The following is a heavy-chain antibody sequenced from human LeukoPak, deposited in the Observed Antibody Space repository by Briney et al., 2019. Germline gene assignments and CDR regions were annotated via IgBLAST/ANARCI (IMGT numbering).Heavy chain of an antibody. V-gene: IGHV1-69*01. J-gene: IGHJ4*02. CDR2: IIPSFGTV. CDR1: AVTFSTYA. Sequence: ASVKVSCKASAVTFSTYAITWVRQAPGQGLEWMGGIIPSFGTVYYTQKFQGRVTITADESTSTDYMELSSLRSDDTAVYYCARARWQLVPYFDSWGQGTLVTVSS. D-gene: IGHD6-6*01. CDR3: ARARWQLVPYFDS.